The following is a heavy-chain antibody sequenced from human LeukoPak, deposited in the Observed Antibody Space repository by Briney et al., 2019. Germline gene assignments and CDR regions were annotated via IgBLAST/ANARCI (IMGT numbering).Heavy chain of an antibody. Sequence: PSETLSLTCAVYGGSFSGYYWSWIRQPPGKGLEWIGEINHGGSTNYNPSLKSRVTISVDTSKNQFSLKLSSVTAADTAVYYCARVMGSENWFDPWGQGTLVTVSS. CDR2: INHGGST. D-gene: IGHD2-8*01. CDR3: ARVMGSENWFDP. J-gene: IGHJ5*02. CDR1: GGSFSGYY. V-gene: IGHV4-34*01.